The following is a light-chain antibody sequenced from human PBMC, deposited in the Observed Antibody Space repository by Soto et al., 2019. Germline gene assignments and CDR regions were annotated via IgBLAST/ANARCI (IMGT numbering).Light chain of an antibody. CDR3: QHYNSYLGT. CDR1: QSIGRL. Sequence: DIHLTQSPSTLSASAGDRVTITCRASQSIGRLLAWYQQRPGKAPQLLILDASTLESGGPPRFSGSGSGTEFTLTITSLQPDDFATYYCQHYNSYLGTFGQGTKLDIK. CDR2: DAS. V-gene: IGKV1-5*01. J-gene: IGKJ2*01.